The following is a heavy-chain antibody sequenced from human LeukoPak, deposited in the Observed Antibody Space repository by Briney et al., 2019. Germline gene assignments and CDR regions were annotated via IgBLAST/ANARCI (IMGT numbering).Heavy chain of an antibody. CDR2: ISSNSYYI. V-gene: IGHV3-21*01. CDR1: GFTFSTYS. D-gene: IGHD2-15*01. CDR3: ARDVSRISDY. J-gene: IGHJ4*02. Sequence: GGSLRLSCAASGFTFSTYSMNWVRQAPGKGLEWVSAISSNSYYIYYTDSVKGRFTISRDNAKNSLYLQMNSLRAEDTAIYYCARDVSRISDYWGQGTLVTVSS.